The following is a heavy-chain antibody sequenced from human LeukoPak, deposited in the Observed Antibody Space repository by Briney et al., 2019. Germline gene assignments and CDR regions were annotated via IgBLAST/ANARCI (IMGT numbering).Heavy chain of an antibody. Sequence: GGSLRLSCAASGFAFSSYAMRWVRQAPGRGLEWVGRSISRSGGVTTEYAAPVKGRFTISRDDSRNTVYLQMNSLKIEDTAVYYCSAYYNGRGDYWGQGTLVTVSS. D-gene: IGHD3-10*01. CDR3: SAYYNGRGDY. J-gene: IGHJ4*02. CDR1: GFAFSSYA. V-gene: IGHV3-15*01. CDR2: SISRSGGVTT.